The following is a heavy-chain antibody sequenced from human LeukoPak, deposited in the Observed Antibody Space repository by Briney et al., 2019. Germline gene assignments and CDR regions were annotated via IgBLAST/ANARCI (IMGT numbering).Heavy chain of an antibody. CDR3: AREEFGELRK. V-gene: IGHV4-30-4*01. D-gene: IGHD3-10*01. Sequence: SETLSLTCTVSGGSISSGDYYWSWIRQPPGKGLEWIGYIYYSGSTYYNPSLKSRVTVSVDTSKNQFSLKLSSVTAADTAVYYCAREEFGELRKWGQGTLVTVSS. J-gene: IGHJ4*02. CDR2: IYYSGST. CDR1: GGSISSGDYY.